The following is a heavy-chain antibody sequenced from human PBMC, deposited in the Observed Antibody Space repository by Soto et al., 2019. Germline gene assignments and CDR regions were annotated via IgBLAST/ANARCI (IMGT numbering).Heavy chain of an antibody. D-gene: IGHD2-15*01. V-gene: IGHV3-53*01. CDR1: GFTVSSNY. Sequence: GGSLRLSCAASGFTVSSNYMSWVRQAPGKGLEWVSVIYRGGSTYYADSVKGRFTISRDNSKNTLYLQMNSLRAEDTAVKYCARGRAATHRALRGNWFDPWGQGTLVTVSS. CDR2: IYRGGST. J-gene: IGHJ5*02. CDR3: ARGRAATHRALRGNWFDP.